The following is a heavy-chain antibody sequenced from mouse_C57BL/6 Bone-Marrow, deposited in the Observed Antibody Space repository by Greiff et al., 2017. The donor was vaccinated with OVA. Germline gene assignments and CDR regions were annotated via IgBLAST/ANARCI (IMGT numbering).Heavy chain of an antibody. CDR1: GFNIKDDY. CDR3: TTEGNLAWFAY. CDR2: IDPENGDT. Sequence: EVQLQQSGAELVRPGASVKLSCTASGFNIKDDYMHWVKQRPEQGLEWIGWIDPENGDTEYASKFQGKATITADTSSNTAYRQLSSLTSEDTAVDYCTTEGNLAWFAYWGQGTLVTVSA. J-gene: IGHJ3*01. V-gene: IGHV14-4*01. D-gene: IGHD2-1*01.